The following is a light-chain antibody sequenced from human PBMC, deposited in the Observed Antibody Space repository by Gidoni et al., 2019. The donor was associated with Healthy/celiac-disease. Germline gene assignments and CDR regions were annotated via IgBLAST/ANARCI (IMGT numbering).Light chain of an antibody. Sequence: DIQMTQSPASLSASVGDRVTLTCRASQSISSYVNWYQQKPGKAPKLLIDAASSLQSGVPSRFSGSGSGTDFTLTISSLQPEDFATYYCQQSYSTPFTFGPGTKVEIK. J-gene: IGKJ3*01. CDR1: QSISSY. CDR2: AAS. V-gene: IGKV1-39*01. CDR3: QQSYSTPFT.